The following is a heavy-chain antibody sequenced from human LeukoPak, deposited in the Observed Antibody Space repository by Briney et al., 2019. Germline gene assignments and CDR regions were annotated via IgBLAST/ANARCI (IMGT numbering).Heavy chain of an antibody. CDR3: ARGLAAHQVPYFDY. J-gene: IGHJ4*02. Sequence: GASVKVSCKASGGTFSSYTISWVRQAPGQGLEWMGRIIPILGIANYAQKFQGRVTITADKSTSTAYMELSSLRSEDTAVYYCARGLAAHQVPYFDYWGQGTLVTVSS. V-gene: IGHV1-69*02. CDR1: GGTFSSYT. CDR2: IIPILGIA. D-gene: IGHD6-25*01.